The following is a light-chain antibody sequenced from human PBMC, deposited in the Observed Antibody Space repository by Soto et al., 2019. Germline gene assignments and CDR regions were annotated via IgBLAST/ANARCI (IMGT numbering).Light chain of an antibody. CDR2: DVT. J-gene: IGLJ2*01. CDR3: SSYRSGATPYVI. CDR1: SSDVGGYKY. V-gene: IGLV2-14*03. Sequence: QSALTQPASVSGSPGQSITISCTGTSSDVGGYKYVSWYQQHPGKAPKLLIYDVTNRPSGVSDRFSGSKSGNTASLTISGLQAEDESDYYCSSYRSGATPYVIFGGGTKLTVL.